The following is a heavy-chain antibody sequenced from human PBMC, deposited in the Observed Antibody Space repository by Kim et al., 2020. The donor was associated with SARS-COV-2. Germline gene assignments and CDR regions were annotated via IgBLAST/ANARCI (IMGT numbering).Heavy chain of an antibody. CDR2: IIPILGIA. CDR3: ARGDYDSSGYYLN. Sequence: SVKVSCKASGGTFSSYTISWVRQAPGQGLEWMGRIIPILGIANYAQKFQGRVTITADKSTSTAYMELSSLRSEDTAVYYCARGDYDSSGYYLNWGQGTLVTVSS. CDR1: GGTFSSYT. V-gene: IGHV1-69*02. J-gene: IGHJ4*02. D-gene: IGHD3-22*01.